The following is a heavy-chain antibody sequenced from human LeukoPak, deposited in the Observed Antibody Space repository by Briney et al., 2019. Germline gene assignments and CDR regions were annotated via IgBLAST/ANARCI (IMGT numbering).Heavy chain of an antibody. CDR1: GFTFSSYG. Sequence: GRSLRLSCAASGFTFSSYGMHWVRQAPGKGLEWVAFIRYDGSNKYYADSVKGRFTISRDNSKNTLYLQMNSLRAEDTAVYYCAKAGGSYWYYFDYWGQGTLVTVSS. J-gene: IGHJ4*02. CDR3: AKAGGSYWYYFDY. CDR2: IRYDGSNK. V-gene: IGHV3-30*02. D-gene: IGHD1-26*01.